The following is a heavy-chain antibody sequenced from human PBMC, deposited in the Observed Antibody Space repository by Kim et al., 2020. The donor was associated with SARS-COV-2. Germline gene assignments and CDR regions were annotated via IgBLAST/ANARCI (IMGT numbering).Heavy chain of an antibody. D-gene: IGHD2-15*01. Sequence: PSLMGRVAISVDTSKHQFSLKLSSVTAADTAVYYCARALEEDGLVVGYDYWGQGTLVTVSS. V-gene: IGHV4-39*07. J-gene: IGHJ4*02. CDR3: ARALEEDGLVVGYDY.